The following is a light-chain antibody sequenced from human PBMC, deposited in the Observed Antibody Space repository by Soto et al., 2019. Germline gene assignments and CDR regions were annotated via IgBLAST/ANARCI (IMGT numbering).Light chain of an antibody. Sequence: QSALTQPASVSGSPGQSITISCTGTSSDVGGYNYVSWYQQQPGKAPKLIIYEVSHRPSGISNRFSGSKSGNTASLTISGLHVEDEADYYCSSHSATSPYVFGTGTKLTVL. CDR2: EVS. V-gene: IGLV2-14*01. CDR3: SSHSATSPYV. CDR1: SSDVGGYNY. J-gene: IGLJ1*01.